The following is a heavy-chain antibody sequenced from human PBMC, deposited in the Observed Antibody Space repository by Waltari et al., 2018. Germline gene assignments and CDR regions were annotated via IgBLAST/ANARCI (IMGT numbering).Heavy chain of an antibody. CDR1: GFTFSSYS. J-gene: IGHJ4*02. CDR3: ARVDYYGN. Sequence: EVQLVESGGGLVQPGGSLRLSCAASGFTFSSYSMNWVRQAPGTGLEWVSYISSSSSTIDYADPVKGRFTISRDNAKNSLYLQMNSLRAEDTAVYYCARVDYYGNWGQGTLVTVSS. CDR2: ISSSSSTI. V-gene: IGHV3-48*04.